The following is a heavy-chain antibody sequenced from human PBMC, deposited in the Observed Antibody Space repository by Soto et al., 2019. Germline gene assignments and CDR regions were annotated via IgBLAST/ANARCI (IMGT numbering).Heavy chain of an antibody. V-gene: IGHV3-30*03. D-gene: IGHD3-22*01. J-gene: IGHJ3*01. CDR2: ISYDGSNK. CDR3: ARDQLYYNDISGRPLNAFDV. Sequence: PGGSLRFSCAASGFTFSSYGMHWVRQAPGKGLEWVAVISYDGSNKYYADSVKGRFTISRDNAKNSLYLQMNSLRAEDTAVYYCARDQLYYNDISGRPLNAFDVWGQGTMVTVSS. CDR1: GFTFSSYG.